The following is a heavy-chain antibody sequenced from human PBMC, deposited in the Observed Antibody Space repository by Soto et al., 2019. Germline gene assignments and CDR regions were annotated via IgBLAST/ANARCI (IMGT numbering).Heavy chain of an antibody. D-gene: IGHD2-2*01. CDR2: ISGSGGTT. Sequence: PEWSLRLSCAASGFTFRNYAMSWARQAPGKGLEWVSSISGSGGTTHYADSVKGRFTISRDNSKNTLYLQMNSLRVEDTAVYYCAKDRSSTSCYAADYWGQGSLVTVSS. V-gene: IGHV3-23*01. CDR1: GFTFRNYA. CDR3: AKDRSSTSCYAADY. J-gene: IGHJ4*02.